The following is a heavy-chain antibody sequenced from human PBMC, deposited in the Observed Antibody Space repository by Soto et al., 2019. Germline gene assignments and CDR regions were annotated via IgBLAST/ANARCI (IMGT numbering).Heavy chain of an antibody. D-gene: IGHD2-8*02. CDR3: AKATATGGGAFDI. Sequence: VGFLRLSCAASGFTCSSYDMSWVRQAPGKGLEWVSTILVGGSTHYPDSVKGRFTISRDNSKNTVFLQMNSLTAGDTAVYYCAKATATGGGAFDICGQGTMVTVSS. CDR1: GFTCSSYD. CDR2: ILVGGST. J-gene: IGHJ3*02. V-gene: IGHV3-23*01.